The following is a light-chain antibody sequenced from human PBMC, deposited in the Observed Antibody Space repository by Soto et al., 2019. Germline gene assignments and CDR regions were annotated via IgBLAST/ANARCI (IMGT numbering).Light chain of an antibody. CDR2: AAS. V-gene: IGKV3-15*01. J-gene: IGKJ4*01. CDR1: QTISNT. Sequence: ELVMTQSPATLSVSPGDKVSLSCRANQTISNTLAWYQQKPGQAPRLLIYAASTRATGVSARFSGSGSGTEFTLTISSLQSEGFTIYYCQYYNNWLATFGGGTKVDIK. CDR3: QYYNNWLAT.